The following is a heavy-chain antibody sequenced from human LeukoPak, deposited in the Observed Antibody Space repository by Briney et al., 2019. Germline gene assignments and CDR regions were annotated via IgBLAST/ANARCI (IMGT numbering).Heavy chain of an antibody. CDR2: IYYSGST. CDR3: ARSLQLARNWFDP. J-gene: IGHJ5*02. CDR1: GGSISSHY. Sequence: SETLSLTCTVSGGSISSHYWSWIRQPPGKGLEWIGYIYYSGSTNYNPSLKSRVTISVDTSKNQFSLKLSSVTAADTAVYYCARSLQLARNWFDPWGQGTLVTVSS. D-gene: IGHD4-11*01. V-gene: IGHV4-59*11.